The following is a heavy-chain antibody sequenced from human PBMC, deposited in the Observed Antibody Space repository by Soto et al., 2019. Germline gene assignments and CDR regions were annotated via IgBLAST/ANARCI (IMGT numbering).Heavy chain of an antibody. CDR3: AREALRLGESTHYFDY. CDR2: IYTSGST. V-gene: IGHV4-4*07. J-gene: IGHJ4*02. CDR1: GGSISSYY. Sequence: QVQLQESGPGLVKPSETLSLTCTVSGGSISSYYWSWIRQPAGKGLEWIGRIYTSGSTNYNPSLKRRVTMSVDTSKNQFSLKLSSVTAADTAVYYCAREALRLGESTHYFDYWGQGTLVTVSS. D-gene: IGHD3-16*01.